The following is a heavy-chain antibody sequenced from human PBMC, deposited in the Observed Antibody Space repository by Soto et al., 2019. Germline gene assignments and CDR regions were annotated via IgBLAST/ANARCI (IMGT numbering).Heavy chain of an antibody. D-gene: IGHD6-13*01. CDR2: MNPNSGNT. CDR1: GYMFTSYD. CDR3: AREESYSNSWYIFDY. V-gene: IGHV1-8*01. Sequence: GASVKVSCKASGYMFTSYDINWVRQATGQGFEWMGWMNPNSGNTGYAQKFQGRVTMTRDTSKNTLFLQMNSLRAEDTAVYYCAREESYSNSWYIFDYWGQGILVTVSS. J-gene: IGHJ4*02.